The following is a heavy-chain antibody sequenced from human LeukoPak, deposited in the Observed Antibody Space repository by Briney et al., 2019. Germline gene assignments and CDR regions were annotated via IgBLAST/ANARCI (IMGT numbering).Heavy chain of an antibody. CDR3: ARGPYGDPYNWFDP. D-gene: IGHD4-17*01. V-gene: IGHV1-18*01. CDR2: ISAYNGNT. CDR1: GYTFTSYG. Sequence: ASVKVSCKASGYTFTSYGISRVRQAPGQGLEWMGWISAYNGNTNYAQKLQGRVTMTTDTSTSTAYMELRSLRSDDTAVYYCARGPYGDPYNWFDPWGQGTLVTVSS. J-gene: IGHJ5*02.